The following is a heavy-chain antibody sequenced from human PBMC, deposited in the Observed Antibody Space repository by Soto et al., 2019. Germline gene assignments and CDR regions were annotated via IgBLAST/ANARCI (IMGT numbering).Heavy chain of an antibody. CDR1: GFSFRDYT. CDR3: VKDWTGNKCPCMDV. J-gene: IGHJ6*02. Sequence: EVHLLESGGGLAQPGGSLRLSCGASGFSFRDYTMSWVRHVPGKGLEWASTISRAGDRTYYAESVRGRFTISRDNSRNTVSLQMYSLRVEDTAIYYCVKDWTGNKCPCMDVWGQGTTVTVSS. D-gene: IGHD2-8*02. CDR2: ISRAGDRT. V-gene: IGHV3-23*01.